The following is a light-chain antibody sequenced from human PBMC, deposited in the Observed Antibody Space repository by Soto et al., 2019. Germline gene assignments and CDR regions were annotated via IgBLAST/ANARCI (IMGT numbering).Light chain of an antibody. J-gene: IGLJ2*01. Sequence: QSVLTQPPSASGTPGQRVSISCSGSTSNIGSQTVNWYQRLPGTAPNLLIYIDNQRPSGVPDRFSGSKYGTSAALAISWRQSEDEADYFCASWDDSRNGPVFGGGTKLTVL. CDR3: ASWDDSRNGPV. V-gene: IGLV1-44*01. CDR2: IDN. CDR1: TSNIGSQT.